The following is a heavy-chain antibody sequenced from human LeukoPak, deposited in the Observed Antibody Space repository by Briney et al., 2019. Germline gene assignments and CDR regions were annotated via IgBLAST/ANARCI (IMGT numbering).Heavy chain of an antibody. Sequence: PSETLSLTCTVSGGSISSGSYYWSWIRQPAGKGLEWIGRIYTSGSTNYNPSLKSRVTISVDTSKNQFSLKLSSVTAADTAVYYCARGGLLKAGIAARPWGGGSYYMDVWGKGTTVTVSS. CDR3: ARGGLLKAGIAARPWGGGSYYMDV. CDR2: IYTSGST. CDR1: GGSISSGSYY. D-gene: IGHD6-6*01. J-gene: IGHJ6*03. V-gene: IGHV4-61*02.